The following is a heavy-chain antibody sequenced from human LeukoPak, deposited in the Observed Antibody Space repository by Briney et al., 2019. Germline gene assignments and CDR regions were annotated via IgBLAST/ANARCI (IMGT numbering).Heavy chain of an antibody. CDR3: ARGARSGKAFWY. CDR1: GGSFSGYY. J-gene: IGHJ4*02. CDR2: INHSGST. Sequence: PSETLSLTCAVYGGSFSGYYWSLIRQPPGKGLEWIGEINHSGSTNYNPSLKSRVTISVDTSKNQFSLKLSSVTAADTAVYYCARGARSGKAFWYWGQGTLVTVSS. D-gene: IGHD3-10*01. V-gene: IGHV4-34*01.